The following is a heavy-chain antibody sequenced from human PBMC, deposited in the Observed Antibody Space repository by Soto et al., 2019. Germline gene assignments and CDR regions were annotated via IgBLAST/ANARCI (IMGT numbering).Heavy chain of an antibody. J-gene: IGHJ4*02. CDR2: IYYSGST. CDR3: ARRVYSGSYPAHFDY. D-gene: IGHD1-26*01. Sequence: QLQLQESGPGLVKPSETLSLTCTVSGGSISSSSYYWGWIRQPPGKGLEWIGTIYYSGSTYYNPSLKSRVTISVDTSKNQFSLKLSSVTAADTAVYYCARRVYSGSYPAHFDYWGQGTLLTVPS. CDR1: GGSISSSSYY. V-gene: IGHV4-39*01.